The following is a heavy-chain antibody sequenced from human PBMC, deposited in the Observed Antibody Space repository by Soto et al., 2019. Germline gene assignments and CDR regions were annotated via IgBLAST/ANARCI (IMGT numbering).Heavy chain of an antibody. CDR2: ISSSSSTI. CDR3: ARTSENYYESSAY. V-gene: IGHV3-48*01. D-gene: IGHD3-22*01. CDR1: GFTFSSYS. J-gene: IGHJ4*02. Sequence: GGSLRLSCAASGFTFSSYSMNWVRQAPGKGLEWVSYISSSSSTIYYADSVKGRFTISRDNAKNSLYLQMNSLRAEDTAVYYCARTSENYYESSAYWGQGTLVTVSS.